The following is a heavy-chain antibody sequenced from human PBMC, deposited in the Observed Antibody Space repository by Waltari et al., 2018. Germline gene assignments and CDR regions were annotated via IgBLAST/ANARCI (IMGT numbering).Heavy chain of an antibody. CDR1: GGSFSGYS. V-gene: IGHV4-34*01. J-gene: IGHJ4*02. CDR2: INHSGST. Sequence: QVQLQQWGAGLLKPSETLSLTCAVYGGSFSGYSWSWIRQPPGKGLEWIGEINHSGSTNYNPSLKSRVTISVDTSKNQFSLKLSSVTAADTAVYYCARGLIAARRFDYWGQGTLVTVSS. CDR3: ARGLIAARRFDY. D-gene: IGHD6-6*01.